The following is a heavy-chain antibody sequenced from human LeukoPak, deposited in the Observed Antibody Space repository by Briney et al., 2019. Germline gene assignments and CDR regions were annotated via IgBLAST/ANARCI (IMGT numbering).Heavy chain of an antibody. J-gene: IGHJ4*02. CDR3: GRDRVDSSGWSEIYY. CDR2: VSYSGST. CDR1: GGSISNYY. Sequence: SETLSLTCTVSGGSISNYYWSWIRQPPGKGLEWIGYVSYSGSTNYNPSPRSRVTNSVDTSRNQFSLKPSSVTAADTAVYYCGRDRVDSSGWSEIYYWGQGTLVTVSS. V-gene: IGHV4-59*01. D-gene: IGHD6-19*01.